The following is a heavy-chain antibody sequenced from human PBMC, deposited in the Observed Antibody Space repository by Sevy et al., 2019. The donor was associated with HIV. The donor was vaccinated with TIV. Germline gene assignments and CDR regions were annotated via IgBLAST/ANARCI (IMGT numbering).Heavy chain of an antibody. CDR2: ISSSSSSI. D-gene: IGHD3-22*01. CDR3: ARDRAHYYDSSGYYYGTPWPEYFQH. CDR1: GFTFSSYS. V-gene: IGHV3-48*02. J-gene: IGHJ1*01. Sequence: GGSLRLSCAASGFTFSSYSMNWVRQAPGKGLEWVSYISSSSSSIYYADSVKGRFTISRDNAKNSLYLQMNSLRDEDTAVYYCARDRAHYYDSSGYYYGTPWPEYFQHWGQDTLVTVSS.